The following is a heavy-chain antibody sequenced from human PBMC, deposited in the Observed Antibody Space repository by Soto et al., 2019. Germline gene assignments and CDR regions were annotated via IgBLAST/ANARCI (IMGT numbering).Heavy chain of an antibody. V-gene: IGHV3-9*01. CDR2: ISWNSGSI. Sequence: GGSLRLSCAASGFTFDDYAMHWVRQAPGKGLEWVSGISWNSGSIGYADSVKGRFTISRDNAKNSLYLQMNSLRAEDTALYYCAKGDYFSSTRYYYYYYGMDVWGQGTTVTVSS. D-gene: IGHD6-13*01. J-gene: IGHJ6*02. CDR1: GFTFDDYA. CDR3: AKGDYFSSTRYYYYYYGMDV.